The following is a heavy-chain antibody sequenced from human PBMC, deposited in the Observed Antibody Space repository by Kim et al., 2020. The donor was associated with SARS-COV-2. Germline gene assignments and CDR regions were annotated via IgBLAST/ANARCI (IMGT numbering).Heavy chain of an antibody. V-gene: IGHV3-30*04. CDR1: GFTFSTYP. J-gene: IGHJ4*02. Sequence: GGSLRLSCAASGFTFSTYPMHWVRQAPGQGPECVGVISIDGSEKYYADSVKGRFTISRDNSKNTILLQMNSLTVEDTALYYCARATPDGYKLIDHWGRGTLVTVPS. CDR3: ARATPDGYKLIDH. CDR2: ISIDGSEK. D-gene: IGHD6-25*01.